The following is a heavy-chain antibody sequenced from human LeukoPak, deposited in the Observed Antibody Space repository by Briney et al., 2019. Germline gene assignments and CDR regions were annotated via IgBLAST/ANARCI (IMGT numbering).Heavy chain of an antibody. V-gene: IGHV3-53*01. CDR1: GFTVSSNY. CDR3: ARGNWNYPFDY. J-gene: IGHJ4*02. CDR2: IYSGGST. Sequence: PGGSLRLSCAASGFTVSSNYMSWVRQAPGKGLEWVSVIYSGGSTYYADSVKGRFTISRDISKNTLYLQMNSPSAEDTAVYYCARGNWNYPFDYWGQGTLVTVSS. D-gene: IGHD1-7*01.